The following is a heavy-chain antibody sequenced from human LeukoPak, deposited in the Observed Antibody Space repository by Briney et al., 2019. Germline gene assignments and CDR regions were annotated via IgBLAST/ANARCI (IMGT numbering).Heavy chain of an antibody. D-gene: IGHD5-24*01. Sequence: GASVKVSCTASGYTFTSYGISWVRQAPGQGLEWMGWKSAYNGETNYVQTLQGRFTMTTDTATSTPYMELRSLRSDDTAVYYCARDRAYYGMDVWGKETTVTVSS. CDR1: GYTFTSYG. J-gene: IGHJ6*04. CDR3: ARDRAYYGMDV. V-gene: IGHV1-18*01. CDR2: KSAYNGET.